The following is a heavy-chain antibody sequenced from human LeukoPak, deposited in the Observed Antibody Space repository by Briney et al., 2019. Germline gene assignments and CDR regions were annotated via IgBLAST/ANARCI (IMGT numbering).Heavy chain of an antibody. CDR2: IYSGGST. J-gene: IGHJ4*02. CDR3: ARAQQWLTFDH. Sequence: GGSLRLSCAASGFTVSSNYMSWVRQAPGKGLEWVSVIYSGGSTYYADSVKGRFTISRDNSKNTLYLQMNSLRAEDTAVYYCARAQQWLTFDHWGQGTLVTVSS. V-gene: IGHV3-66*02. D-gene: IGHD6-19*01. CDR1: GFTVSSNY.